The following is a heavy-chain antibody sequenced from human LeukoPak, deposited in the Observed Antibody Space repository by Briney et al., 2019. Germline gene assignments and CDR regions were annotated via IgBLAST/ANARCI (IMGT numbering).Heavy chain of an antibody. V-gene: IGHV4-39*02. CDR3: ARDTGLIVVVPADTAEDNWFDP. CDR2: IYYSGST. J-gene: IGHJ5*02. D-gene: IGHD2-2*01. Sequence: SSETLSLTCTVSGGSISSSSYYWGWIRQPPGKGLEWIGSIYYSGSTYYNPSLKSRVTISLDTSKNQFSLKLSSVTAADTAVYYCARDTGLIVVVPADTAEDNWFDPWGQGTLVTVSS. CDR1: GGSISSSSYY.